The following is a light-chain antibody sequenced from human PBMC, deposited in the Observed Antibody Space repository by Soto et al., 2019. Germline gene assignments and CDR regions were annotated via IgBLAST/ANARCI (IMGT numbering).Light chain of an antibody. V-gene: IGLV2-14*03. J-gene: IGLJ3*02. CDR2: DVT. CDR3: SSYTSTSTWV. CDR1: SSDVGGYNY. Sequence: QSVLTQPASVSGSPGQSITISCTGTSSDVGGYNYVSWYQQHPDKAPKLMIYDVTNRPSGVSDRFSGSKSGNTASLTISGLQAEDEGDYYCSSYTSTSTWVFGGGTKRPS.